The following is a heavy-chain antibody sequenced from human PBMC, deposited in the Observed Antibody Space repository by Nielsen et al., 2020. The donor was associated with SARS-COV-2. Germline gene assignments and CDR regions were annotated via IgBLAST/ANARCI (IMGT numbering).Heavy chain of an antibody. CDR1: GFTFSSYW. D-gene: IGHD3-3*01. CDR2: INSDGSST. Sequence: GGSLRLSCAASGFTFSSYWMHWVRQAPGKGLVWVSRINSDGSSTSYVDSVKGRFTISRDNAKNSLYLQMNSLRAEDTAVYYCARAPALIRFLEWFGFDYWGQGTLVTVSS. V-gene: IGHV3-74*01. CDR3: ARAPALIRFLEWFGFDY. J-gene: IGHJ4*02.